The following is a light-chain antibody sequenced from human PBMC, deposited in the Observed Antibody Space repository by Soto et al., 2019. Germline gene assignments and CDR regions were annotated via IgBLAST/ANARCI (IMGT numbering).Light chain of an antibody. CDR1: QSISSW. V-gene: IGKV1-5*01. J-gene: IGKJ1*01. CDR2: DAS. CDR3: QQYNSYLLT. Sequence: DLQMTQSPSTMSASVGDRVTITCRASQSISSWLAWYQQKPGKAPKLLIYDASSLESGVPSMFRGSGSGTEFTLTISSLQPYDFATYYCQQYNSYLLTFGQGTKVEIK.